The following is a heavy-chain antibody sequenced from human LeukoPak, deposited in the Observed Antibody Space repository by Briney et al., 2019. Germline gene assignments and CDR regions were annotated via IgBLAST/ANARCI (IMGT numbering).Heavy chain of an antibody. CDR3: ALSTYSSSPS. CDR1: VFAFSDHW. D-gene: IGHD6-6*01. Sequence: GGSLRLSCAASVFAFSDHWMIWVPQAPGKGLEWVANINQDESKKYYVDSVEGRFTIARDNAKNSVYLQMTSLRAEDTALYYCALSTYSSSPSWGQGTLVSVSS. J-gene: IGHJ5*02. CDR2: INQDESKK. V-gene: IGHV3-7*01.